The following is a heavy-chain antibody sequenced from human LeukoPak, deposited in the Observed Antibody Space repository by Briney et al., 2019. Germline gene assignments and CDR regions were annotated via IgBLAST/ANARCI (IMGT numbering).Heavy chain of an antibody. CDR2: IYYSGST. D-gene: IGHD5-12*01. J-gene: IGHJ4*02. Sequence: SETLSLTCTVSGGSISSGGYYWSWIRQHPGKGLEWIGYIYYSGSTYYNPSLKSRVTISVDTSKNQFSLKLSSVTAADTAVYYCARDIVATIGWFDYWGQGTLVTVSS. V-gene: IGHV4-30-4*08. CDR3: ARDIVATIGWFDY. CDR1: GGSISSGGYY.